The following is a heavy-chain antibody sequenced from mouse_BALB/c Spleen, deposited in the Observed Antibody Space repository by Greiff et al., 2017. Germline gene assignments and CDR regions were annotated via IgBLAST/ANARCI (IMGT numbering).Heavy chain of an antibody. D-gene: IGHD2-3*01. CDR3: ARVNDGYYFDY. Sequence: EVKVVESGGGLVQPGGSRKLSCAASGFTFSDYGMAWVRQAPGKGPEWVAFISNLAYSIYYADTVTGRFTISRENAKNTLYLEMSSLRSEDTAMYYCARVNDGYYFDYWGQGTTLTVSS. J-gene: IGHJ2*01. CDR1: GFTFSDYG. CDR2: ISNLAYSI. V-gene: IGHV5-15*02.